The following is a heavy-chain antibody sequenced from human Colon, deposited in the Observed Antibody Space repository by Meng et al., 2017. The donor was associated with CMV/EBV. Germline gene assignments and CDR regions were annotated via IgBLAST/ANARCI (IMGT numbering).Heavy chain of an antibody. J-gene: IGHJ4*02. CDR3: ARGGAYFSAGSYPAYFDH. D-gene: IGHD3-10*01. CDR2: ISGSNGNT. CDR1: GYTFNTYG. Sequence: ASVKVSCKTSGYTFNTYGVTWVRQAPGQGLEWMGWISGSNGNTNYAQKLQGRVTLTTDTSTSTAYLQLGGLTSDDTAVYYCARGGAYFSAGSYPAYFDHWGQGTLVTVSS. V-gene: IGHV1-18*01.